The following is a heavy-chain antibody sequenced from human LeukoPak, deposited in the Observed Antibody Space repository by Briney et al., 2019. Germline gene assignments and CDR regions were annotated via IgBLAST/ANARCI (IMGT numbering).Heavy chain of an antibody. Sequence: ASVKVSCKASGYTFTGYYMHWVRQAPGQGLEWMGWINPNSGGTNYAQKFQGRVTMTRDTSISTAYMELSRLRSDDTAVYYCARDLWTTVTGGWFDPWGQGTLVTVSS. V-gene: IGHV1-2*02. D-gene: IGHD4-17*01. CDR3: ARDLWTTVTGGWFDP. CDR1: GYTFTGYY. J-gene: IGHJ5*02. CDR2: INPNSGGT.